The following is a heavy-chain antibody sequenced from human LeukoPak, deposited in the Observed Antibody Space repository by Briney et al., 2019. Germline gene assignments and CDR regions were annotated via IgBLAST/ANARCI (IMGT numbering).Heavy chain of an antibody. CDR2: IYSGGST. CDR1: GFTVSSNY. D-gene: IGHD1-26*01. J-gene: IGHJ4*02. V-gene: IGHV3-66*01. Sequence: GGSLRLSCVASGFTVSSNYMSWVRQAPGKGLEWVSVIYSGGSTYNADSVKGRFTISRDNSKNTLYLQMNSLRAEDTAVYYCARDNGGSYDYWGQGTLVTVSS. CDR3: ARDNGGSYDY.